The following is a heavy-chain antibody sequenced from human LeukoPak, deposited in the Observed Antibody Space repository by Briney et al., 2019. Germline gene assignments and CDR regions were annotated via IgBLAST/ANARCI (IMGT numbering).Heavy chain of an antibody. J-gene: IGHJ4*02. CDR1: GFTFRTYS. V-gene: IGHV3-21*01. CDR3: ARARATVTTREFDS. D-gene: IGHD4-17*01. Sequence: GGSLRLSCAASGFTFRTYSMNWVRQAPGKGLEWVSSITSSSSYIYYADSVKGRFTISRDNAKNSLFLQMNSLRVEDTAVYYCARARATVTTREFDSWGQGTLVTVSS. CDR2: ITSSSSYI.